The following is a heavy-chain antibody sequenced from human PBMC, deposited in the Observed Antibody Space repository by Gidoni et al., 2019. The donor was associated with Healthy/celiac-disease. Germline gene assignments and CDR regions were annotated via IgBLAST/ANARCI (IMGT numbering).Heavy chain of an antibody. D-gene: IGHD2-15*01. CDR3: ASSQYCSGGSCYYYYGMDV. V-gene: IGHV3-30*04. CDR2: ISYDGSNK. CDR1: GFTFSSYA. J-gene: IGHJ6*02. Sequence: QVQLVESGGGVVQPGRSLRLSCAASGFTFSSYAMHWFHQAPGKGLEWVAVISYDGSNKYYADSVKGRFTISRDNSKNTLYLQMNSLRAEDTAVYYCASSQYCSGGSCYYYYGMDVWGQGTTVTVSS.